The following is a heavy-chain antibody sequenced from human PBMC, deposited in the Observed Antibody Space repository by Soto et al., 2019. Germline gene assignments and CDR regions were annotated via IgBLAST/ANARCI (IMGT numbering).Heavy chain of an antibody. D-gene: IGHD1-1*01. V-gene: IGHV4-38-2*02. CDR2: IYHSGTT. Sequence: SETRSLTCAVSGYSISIGYYWGWIRQPPGKGLEWIGCIYHSGTTYYNPSLKSRVSISVDTSKNQFSLNLSSVTAADTAVYYCAREKGQLGQNWFDPWGQGTLVTVSS. CDR1: GYSISIGYY. J-gene: IGHJ5*02. CDR3: AREKGQLGQNWFDP.